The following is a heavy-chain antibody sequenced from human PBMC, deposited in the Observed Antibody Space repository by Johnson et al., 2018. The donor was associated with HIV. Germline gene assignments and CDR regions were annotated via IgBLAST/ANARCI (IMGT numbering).Heavy chain of an antibody. CDR1: GFSFRSYW. Sequence: LVRPGGSLRLSCAASGFSFRSYWMSWVRQAPGKGLEWLANIKQDASETFYADSVKGRFIISRDNARNSVFLQMNSLKPEDTALYYCARIGGSYLVLWAFDIWGQGTMVTVSS. D-gene: IGHD1-26*01. V-gene: IGHV3-7*01. CDR2: IKQDASET. J-gene: IGHJ3*02. CDR3: ARIGGSYLVLWAFDI.